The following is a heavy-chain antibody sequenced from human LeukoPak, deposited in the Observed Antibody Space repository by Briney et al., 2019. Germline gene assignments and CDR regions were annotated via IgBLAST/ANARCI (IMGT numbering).Heavy chain of an antibody. D-gene: IGHD2-21*02. Sequence: PGGSLRLSCAASGFTFSSYWMHWVRQAPGKGLVWVSRINSDGSSTSYADSVKGRFTISRDNAKNTLYLQMNSLRAEDTAVYYCARDAYCGGDCYLRRGWFDPWGQGTLVTVSS. V-gene: IGHV3-74*01. J-gene: IGHJ5*02. CDR2: INSDGSST. CDR3: ARDAYCGGDCYLRRGWFDP. CDR1: GFTFSSYW.